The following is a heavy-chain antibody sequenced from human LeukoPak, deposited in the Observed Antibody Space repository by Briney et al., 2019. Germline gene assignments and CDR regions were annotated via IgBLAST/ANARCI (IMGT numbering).Heavy chain of an antibody. CDR3: ARYYSSGYTYYFDS. CDR1: GGSLSGYY. CDR2: IHYSGNT. Sequence: SETLSLTCTVSGGSLSGYYWSWLRQAPGKGLEWIGYIHYSGNTIYNPSLTSRVTISVDTSNNQFSLNLRSVTAADTAVYYCARYYSSGYTYYFDSWGQGTLVTVSS. J-gene: IGHJ4*02. D-gene: IGHD3-22*01. V-gene: IGHV4-59*01.